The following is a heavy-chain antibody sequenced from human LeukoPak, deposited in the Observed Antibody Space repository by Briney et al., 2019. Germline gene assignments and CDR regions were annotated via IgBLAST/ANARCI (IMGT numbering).Heavy chain of an antibody. CDR3: ASGIQRSGSYSDGYFDY. D-gene: IGHD1-26*01. CDR2: IIPIFGTA. J-gene: IGHJ4*02. V-gene: IGHV1-69*13. Sequence: SVKVSCKASGGTFSSYAISWVRQAPGQGLEWMGGIIPIFGTANYAQKFQGRVTITADESTSTAYMELSSLRSEDTAVYYCASGIQRSGSYSDGYFDYWGQGTLVTVSS. CDR1: GGTFSSYA.